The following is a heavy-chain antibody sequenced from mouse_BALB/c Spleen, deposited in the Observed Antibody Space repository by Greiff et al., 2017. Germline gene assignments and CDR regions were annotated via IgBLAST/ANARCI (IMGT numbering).Heavy chain of an antibody. V-gene: IGHV5-9-4*01. CDR3: ARHYGNYGWFAY. CDR1: GFTFSSYA. D-gene: IGHD2-1*01. J-gene: IGHJ3*01. Sequence: EVMLVESGGGLVKPGGSLKPSCAASGFTFSSYAMSWVRQSPEKRLEWVAEISSGGSYTYYPDTVTGRFTISRDNAKNTLYLEMSSLRSEDTAMYYCARHYGNYGWFAYWGQGTLVTVSA. CDR2: ISSGGSYT.